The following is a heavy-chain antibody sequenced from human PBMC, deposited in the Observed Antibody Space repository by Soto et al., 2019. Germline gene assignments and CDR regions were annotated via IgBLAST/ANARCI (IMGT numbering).Heavy chain of an antibody. D-gene: IGHD3-10*01. CDR2: INTNTGNP. V-gene: IGHV7-4-1*01. Sequence: QVQLVQSGSELKKPGASVKVSCKASGYTFTSYAMNWVRQAPGQGLEWMGWINTNTGNPTYAQGFTGRFVFSLDTSVSTAYLQICSLTAEDTAVYYCASRDPSWSGSYYNLNHYYYYGMDVWGQGTTVTVSS. CDR3: ASRDPSWSGSYYNLNHYYYYGMDV. CDR1: GYTFTSYA. J-gene: IGHJ6*02.